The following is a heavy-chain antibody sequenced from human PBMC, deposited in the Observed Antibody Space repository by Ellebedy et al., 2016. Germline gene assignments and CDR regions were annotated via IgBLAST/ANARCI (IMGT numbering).Heavy chain of an antibody. CDR1: GFTFSSYA. D-gene: IGHD6-6*01. V-gene: IGHV3-23*01. Sequence: GESLKISCAASGFTFSSYAMSWVRQAPGKGLEWVSAISGSGGSTYYADSVKGRFTISRDNSKNTLYLQMNSLRAEDTAVYYCAKEAGLVEYFPARDAFDIWGQGTMVTVSS. J-gene: IGHJ3*02. CDR3: AKEAGLVEYFPARDAFDI. CDR2: ISGSGGST.